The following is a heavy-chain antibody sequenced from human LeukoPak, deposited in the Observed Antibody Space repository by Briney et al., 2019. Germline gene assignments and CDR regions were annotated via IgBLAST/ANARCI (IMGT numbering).Heavy chain of an antibody. Sequence: SETLSLTCTVSGGSISSYYWSWIRQPAGKGLEWIGRSYTTGSTNYNPSLKSRVSMSIDVSKNQFSLRLNSVTAADTAVFYCARDIGSRVWGKGTTVIVSS. CDR3: ARDIGSRV. CDR2: SYTTGST. CDR1: GGSISSYY. D-gene: IGHD1-26*01. V-gene: IGHV4-4*07. J-gene: IGHJ6*04.